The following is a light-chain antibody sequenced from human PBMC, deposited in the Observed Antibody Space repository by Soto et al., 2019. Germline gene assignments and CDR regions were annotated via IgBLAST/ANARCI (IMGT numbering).Light chain of an antibody. Sequence: EIVMTQSPATLSVSPGERATLSCRASQSVSRNLAWYQQKPGQAPRLLIYGASTRATGMPARFSGSGSGTEFTLTISSLQSEDFAVYYCQQYNNWPITFGGGTKVDIK. CDR2: GAS. J-gene: IGKJ4*01. CDR3: QQYNNWPIT. V-gene: IGKV3-15*01. CDR1: QSVSRN.